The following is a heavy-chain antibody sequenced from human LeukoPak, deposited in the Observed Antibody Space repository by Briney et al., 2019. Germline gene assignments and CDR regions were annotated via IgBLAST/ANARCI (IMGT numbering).Heavy chain of an antibody. CDR2: IYTSGST. D-gene: IGHD1-14*01. Sequence: SETLSLTCIVSGGSISSYYWSRIRQPAGKGLEWIGRIYTSGSTNYNPSLKSRVTMSVDTSKNQFSLKLSSVTAADTAVYYCARGGNRGIFDYWGQGTLVTVSS. CDR1: GGSISSYY. CDR3: ARGGNRGIFDY. J-gene: IGHJ4*02. V-gene: IGHV4-4*07.